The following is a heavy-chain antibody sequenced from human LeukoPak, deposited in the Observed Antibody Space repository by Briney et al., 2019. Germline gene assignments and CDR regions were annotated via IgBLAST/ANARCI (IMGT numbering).Heavy chain of an antibody. V-gene: IGHV1-46*01. J-gene: IGHJ4*02. CDR1: GYNFTSYY. Sequence: ASVKVSCKASGYNFTSYYMHWVRQAPGQGLEWMGIINPSGGSTSYAQKFQGRVTMTRDMSTSTVYMELSSLRSEDTAVYYCARDQSRLYYYDSSGLFDYWGQGTLVTVSS. D-gene: IGHD3-22*01. CDR3: ARDQSRLYYYDSSGLFDY. CDR2: INPSGGST.